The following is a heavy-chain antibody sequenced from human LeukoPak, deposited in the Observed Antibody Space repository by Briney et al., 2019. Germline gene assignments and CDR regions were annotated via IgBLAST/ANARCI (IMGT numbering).Heavy chain of an antibody. CDR2: ISGDGGRT. J-gene: IGHJ3*02. CDR1: GFTFDDYA. V-gene: IGHV3-43*02. D-gene: IGHD3-16*02. CDR3: AKAYYDYVWGSYRYFCAFDI. Sequence: VGSLRLSCEASGFTFDDYAMHWVRQAPGKGLEWVSLISGDGGRTHYADSVKGRFTISRDNSKNSLYLQMNSLRTEDTAFYYCAKAYYDYVWGSYRYFCAFDIWGQGIMVTVSS.